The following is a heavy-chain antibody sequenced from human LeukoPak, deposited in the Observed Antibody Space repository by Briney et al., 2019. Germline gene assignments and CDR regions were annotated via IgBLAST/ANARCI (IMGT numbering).Heavy chain of an antibody. CDR2: ISGSGGGT. J-gene: IGHJ4*02. Sequence: GGSLGLSCAVSGITLSNYGMSWVRQAPGKGLEWVAGISGSGGGTNYADSVKGRFTISRDNPKNTLYLRMNSLRAEDTAVYFCAKRGVVIRVILVGFHKEAYYFDSWGQGALVTVSS. V-gene: IGHV3-23*01. CDR1: GITLSNYG. D-gene: IGHD3-22*01. CDR3: AKRGVVIRVILVGFHKEAYYFDS.